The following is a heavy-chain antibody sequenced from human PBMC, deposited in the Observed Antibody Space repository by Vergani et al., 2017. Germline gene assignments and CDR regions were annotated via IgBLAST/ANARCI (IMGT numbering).Heavy chain of an antibody. CDR2: INPSGGST. V-gene: IGHV1-46*03. D-gene: IGHD3-3*01. Sequence: QVQLVQSGAEVKKPGASVKVSCKASGYTFTSYYMHWVRQAPGQGLEWMGIINPSGGSTSYAQKFQGRVTMTRDTSTSTVYMELSSLRSEDTAVYYCARDGYYDFWGGYYDFYYYYYMDVWGKGTTVTVSS. CDR1: GYTFTSYY. CDR3: ARDGYYDFWGGYYDFYYYYYMDV. J-gene: IGHJ6*03.